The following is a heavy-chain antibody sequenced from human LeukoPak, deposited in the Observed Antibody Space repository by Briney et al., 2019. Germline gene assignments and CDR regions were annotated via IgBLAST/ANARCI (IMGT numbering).Heavy chain of an antibody. Sequence: GSLRLSCAAPGFTFSDYYINWIRQAPGKGLEWVSHISSSGRLMQYADSVKGRFTITRDNAQNFMSLQMNSLKPEDTAVYYCARDTNNGLDVWGRGTTVTVSS. CDR2: ISSSGRLM. D-gene: IGHD1-20*01. J-gene: IGHJ6*02. CDR3: ARDTNNGLDV. CDR1: GFTFSDYY. V-gene: IGHV3-11*01.